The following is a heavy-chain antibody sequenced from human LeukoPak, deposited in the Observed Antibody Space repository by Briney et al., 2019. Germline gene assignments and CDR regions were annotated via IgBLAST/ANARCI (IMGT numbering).Heavy chain of an antibody. CDR3: ACDSVAGTNY. J-gene: IGHJ4*02. CDR1: GGSISSYY. Sequence: PSETLSLTCTVSGGSISSYYWSLIRQPPGKGLEWIGYIYYSGSTNYNPSLKSRVTISVDTSKNQFSLKLSSVTAADTAVYYCACDSVAGTNYWGQGTLVTVSS. CDR2: IYYSGST. V-gene: IGHV4-59*01. D-gene: IGHD6-19*01.